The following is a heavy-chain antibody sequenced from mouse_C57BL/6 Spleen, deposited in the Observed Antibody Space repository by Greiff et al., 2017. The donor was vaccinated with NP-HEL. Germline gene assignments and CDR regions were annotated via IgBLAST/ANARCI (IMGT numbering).Heavy chain of an antibody. Sequence: DVKLVESGGDLVKPGGSLKLSCADSGFTFSSYGMSWVRQTPDKRLEWVATISSGGSYTYYPDSVKGRFTISRDNAKNTLYLQMSSLKSEDTAMYYCARQVGYFDVWGTGTTVTVSS. V-gene: IGHV5-6*02. CDR1: GFTFSSYG. J-gene: IGHJ1*03. CDR2: ISSGGSYT. CDR3: ARQVGYFDV. D-gene: IGHD1-1*01.